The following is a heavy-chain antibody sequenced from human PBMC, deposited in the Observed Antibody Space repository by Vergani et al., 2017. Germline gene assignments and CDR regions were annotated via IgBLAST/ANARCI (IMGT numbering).Heavy chain of an antibody. Sequence: EVELVESGGGLVQPGGSLRLSCAASEFTFNEYWMHWARQVPGKGLVWVSGMNGDGDTISYADSVKGRFTISRDNAKNTLFLQMNSLRAEDTAVYYCARARKFRFGVVWENWFDPWGQGTLVTVSS. D-gene: IGHD3-3*01. CDR2: MNGDGDTI. CDR1: EFTFNEYW. CDR3: ARARKFRFGVVWENWFDP. J-gene: IGHJ5*02. V-gene: IGHV3-74*01.